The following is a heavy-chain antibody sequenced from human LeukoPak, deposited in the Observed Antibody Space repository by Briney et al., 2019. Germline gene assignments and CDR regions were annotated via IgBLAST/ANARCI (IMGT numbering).Heavy chain of an antibody. CDR2: IYYSGST. CDR3: ARHGARGQPFDY. J-gene: IGHJ4*02. Sequence: SETLSLTCTVSGASITYYYGNWIRRLPGKGLEWIGCIYYSGSTNYNPSLTSRVTMSIDTSNNQFSLKLTSVTAADTAIYYCARHGARGQPFDYWGQGILVTVSS. V-gene: IGHV4-59*08. CDR1: GASITYYY. D-gene: IGHD1-26*01.